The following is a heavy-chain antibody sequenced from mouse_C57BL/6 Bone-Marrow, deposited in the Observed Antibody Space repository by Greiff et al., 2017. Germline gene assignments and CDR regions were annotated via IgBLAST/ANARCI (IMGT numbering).Heavy chain of an antibody. D-gene: IGHD1-1*01. Sequence: VKLVESGPELVKPGASVKLSCKASGYTFTSYDINWVKQRPGQGLEWIGWIYPRDGSTKYNEKFKGKATLTVDTSSSTAYMELHSLTSEDSAVYFCARGPGSSLDYWGQGTTLTVSS. CDR3: ARGPGSSLDY. CDR1: GYTFTSYD. CDR2: IYPRDGST. V-gene: IGHV1-85*01. J-gene: IGHJ2*01.